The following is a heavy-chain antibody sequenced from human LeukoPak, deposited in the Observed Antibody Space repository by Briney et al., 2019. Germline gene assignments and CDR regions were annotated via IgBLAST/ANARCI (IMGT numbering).Heavy chain of an antibody. Sequence: SQTLSLTCAISGDSFSNNSAAWNWIRQSPSRGLEWLGRTYYRSKWYNDYAVSVKSRITINPDTSKNQFSLQLNSVTPEDTAVYYCVSTMVRGVIVSLFPPYFFDYWGQGTLVTVSS. CDR3: VSTMVRGVIVSLFPPYFFDY. CDR2: TYYRSKWYN. CDR1: GDSFSNNSAA. J-gene: IGHJ4*02. D-gene: IGHD3-10*01. V-gene: IGHV6-1*01.